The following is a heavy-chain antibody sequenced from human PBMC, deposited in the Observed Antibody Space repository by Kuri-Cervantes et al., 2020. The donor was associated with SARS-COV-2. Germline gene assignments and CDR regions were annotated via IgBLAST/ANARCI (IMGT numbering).Heavy chain of an antibody. CDR1: GYSFTSYW. D-gene: IGHD4-11*01. CDR2: IYPGDSDT. J-gene: IGHJ4*02. V-gene: IGHV5-51*01. CDR3: SKSYSNYGYYFDY. Sequence: GESLKISCKGSGYSFTSYWIGWVRQLPGKGLEWVGIIYPGDSDTRYSPYFHCQVTISADTSISTAYLQWSRLKASDTAMYYCSKSYSNYGYYFDYWGQGTLVTVSS.